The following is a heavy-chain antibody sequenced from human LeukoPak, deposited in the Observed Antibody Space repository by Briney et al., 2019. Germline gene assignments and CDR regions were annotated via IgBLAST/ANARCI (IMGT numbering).Heavy chain of an antibody. D-gene: IGHD5-18*01. CDR1: GGSISSGDYY. V-gene: IGHV4-30-4*01. Sequence: SQTLSLTCTVSGGSISSGDYYWSWIRQPPGKGLEWIGYIYYIGNTFYNPSLKSRVTISVDTSKNQVSLQLNSVTPEDTAMYYCAREYSRGRFDYWGQGTLVTVSS. CDR2: IYYIGNT. CDR3: AREYSRGRFDY. J-gene: IGHJ4*02.